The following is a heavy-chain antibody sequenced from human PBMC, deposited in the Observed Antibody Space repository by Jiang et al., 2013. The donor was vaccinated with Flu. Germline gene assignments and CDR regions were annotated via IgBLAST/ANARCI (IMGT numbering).Heavy chain of an antibody. J-gene: IGHJ4*02. Sequence: GSGLVKPSQTLSLTCTVSGDSISSDGYYWSWIRQPAGKGLEWIGRIHNSGTTNYNPSLKSRLTISLDASKSQISLRLSSVTAADTALYYCARERPYESRDSILFDYWGQGTLVTVS. D-gene: IGHD3-22*01. CDR3: ARERPYESRDSILFDY. V-gene: IGHV4-61*02. CDR2: IHNSGTT. CDR1: GDSISSDGYY.